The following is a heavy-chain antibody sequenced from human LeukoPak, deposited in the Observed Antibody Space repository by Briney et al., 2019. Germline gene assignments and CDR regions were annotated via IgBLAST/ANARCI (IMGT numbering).Heavy chain of an antibody. D-gene: IGHD2-2*03. CDR1: GFTFSSYW. CDR2: IKQDGSEK. J-gene: IGHJ6*04. CDR3: ARDGYCSSTSCYVYYYYGIDV. Sequence: GGSLRLSCAASGFTFSSYWMSWVRQAPGKGLEWVANIKQDGSEKYYVDSVKGRFTISRGNAKNSLYLQMNSLRAEDTAVYYCARDGYCSSTSCYVYYYYGIDVWGKGTTVTVSS. V-gene: IGHV3-7*03.